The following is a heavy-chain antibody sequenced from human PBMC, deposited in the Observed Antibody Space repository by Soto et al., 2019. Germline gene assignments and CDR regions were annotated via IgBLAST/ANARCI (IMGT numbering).Heavy chain of an antibody. CDR1: GGTFSSYA. Sequence: QVQLVQSGAEVKKPGSSVKVSCKASGGTFSSYAISWVRQGPGQGLEWMGGIIPIFGTANYAQKLQCRVTITADESTSTAYMELSSLRSEDTAVYYCARGKYYDSSGYYSDDAFDIWGQGTMVTVSS. CDR2: IIPIFGTA. V-gene: IGHV1-69*01. D-gene: IGHD3-22*01. J-gene: IGHJ3*02. CDR3: ARGKYYDSSGYYSDDAFDI.